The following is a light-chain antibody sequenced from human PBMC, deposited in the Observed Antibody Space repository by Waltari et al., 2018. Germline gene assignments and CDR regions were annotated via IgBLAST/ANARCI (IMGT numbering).Light chain of an antibody. CDR1: SPNIGNDY. CDR3: GTWDTSLSALI. V-gene: IGLV1-51*02. J-gene: IGLJ2*01. Sequence: QSVLTQPPSVSAAPGQTVTISCPGSSPNIGNDYVSWYQQLPGTAPKLFIYENNKRPSGIPDRFSGSKSGTSATLGITGLQTGDEADYYCGTWDTSLSALIFGGGTKLTVL. CDR2: ENN.